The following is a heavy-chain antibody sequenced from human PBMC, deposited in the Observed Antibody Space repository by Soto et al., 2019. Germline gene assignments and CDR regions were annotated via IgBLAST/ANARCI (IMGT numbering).Heavy chain of an antibody. CDR3: ARVKPRRDYYYYGMDV. Sequence: PGGSLRLSCAASGFTFSSYSMNWVRQAPGKGLEWVSSISSSSSYIYYADSVKGRFTISRDNAKNSLYLQMNSLRAEDTAVYYCARVKPRRDYYYYGMDVWGQGTTVTVSS. V-gene: IGHV3-21*01. CDR2: ISSSSSYI. CDR1: GFTFSSYS. J-gene: IGHJ6*02.